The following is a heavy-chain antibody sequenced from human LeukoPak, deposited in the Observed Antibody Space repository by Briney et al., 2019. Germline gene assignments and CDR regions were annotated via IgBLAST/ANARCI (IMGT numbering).Heavy chain of an antibody. CDR1: GYSFTSYW. CDR2: IYPSDSEN. J-gene: IGHJ3*02. D-gene: IGHD6-19*01. V-gene: IGHV5-51*01. CDR3: ARDKGIAVAGDAFDI. Sequence: GGSLKISGKGSGYSFTSYWIGWVRQMPGKGLEWMEIIYPSDSENRYNPSCQGQVTMSADKSITTAYLQWSSLKASDTAMYYCARDKGIAVAGDAFDIWGQGTMVTVSS.